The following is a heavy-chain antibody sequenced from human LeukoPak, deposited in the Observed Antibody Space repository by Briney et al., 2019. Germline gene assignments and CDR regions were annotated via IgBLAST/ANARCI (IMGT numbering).Heavy chain of an antibody. D-gene: IGHD4/OR15-4a*01. CDR1: GDSNSSYF. CDR2: MHNGVHT. V-gene: IGHV4-59*01. CDR3: AATIKRDYGDTNLDY. Sequence: PSETLSLTCTVPGDSNSSYFWSCIRQPPGKGLEWIGYMHNGVHTNYNPSLKSRVTISGDTSKNQVSLKLTSVTAADTAVYYCAATIKRDYGDTNLDYWGQGTLVTVSS. J-gene: IGHJ4*02.